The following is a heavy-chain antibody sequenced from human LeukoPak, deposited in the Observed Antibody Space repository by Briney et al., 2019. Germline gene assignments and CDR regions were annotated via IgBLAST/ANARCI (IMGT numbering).Heavy chain of an antibody. V-gene: IGHV4-59*12. CDR3: ARGTYYYGSGSWYYYYYMDV. J-gene: IGHJ6*03. CDR1: GGSISSYY. Sequence: PSETLSLTCTVSGGSISSYYWSWIRQPPGKGLGWIGYIYYSGSTNYNPSLKSRVTISVDTSKNQFSLKLSSVTAADTAVYYCARGTYYYGSGSWYYYYYMDVWGKGTTVTISS. D-gene: IGHD3-10*01. CDR2: IYYSGST.